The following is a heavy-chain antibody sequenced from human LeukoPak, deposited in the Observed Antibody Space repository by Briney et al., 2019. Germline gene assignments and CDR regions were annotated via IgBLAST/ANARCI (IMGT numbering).Heavy chain of an antibody. J-gene: IGHJ3*02. CDR2: IYWDDDK. CDR1: GFSLSTSGVG. V-gene: IGHV2-5*02. Sequence: SGPTLVNPTQTLTLTCTFSGFSLSTSGVGVGWIRQPPGKALEWLALIYWDDDKRYSPSLKSRLTITKDTSKNRVVLTMTNMDPVDTATYYCAHRPYYYDSDAFDIWGQGTMVTVSS. D-gene: IGHD3-22*01. CDR3: AHRPYYYDSDAFDI.